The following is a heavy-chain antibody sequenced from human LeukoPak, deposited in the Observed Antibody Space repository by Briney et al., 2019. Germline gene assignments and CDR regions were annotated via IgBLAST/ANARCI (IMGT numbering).Heavy chain of an antibody. J-gene: IGHJ6*03. Sequence: ASVKVSCKASGGTFTRYAINWVRQAPGEGLEWRGGIITIFDRTNYAQNFQGRGTITADKSTNTDYMELSRLRSEDTAVYYCARAIRGSKIASRYYFYYMDIWGKGTTVTVSS. CDR1: GGTFTRYA. V-gene: IGHV1-69*06. D-gene: IGHD3-10*01. CDR2: IITIFDRT. CDR3: ARAIRGSKIASRYYFYYMDI.